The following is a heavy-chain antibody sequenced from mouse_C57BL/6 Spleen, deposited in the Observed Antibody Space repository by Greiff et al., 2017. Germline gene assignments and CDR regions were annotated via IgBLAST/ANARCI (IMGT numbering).Heavy chain of an antibody. Sequence: VQLQQPGAELVKPGASVKLSCKASGYTFTSYWMHWVKQRPGQGLEWIGMIHPNSGSTNYNEKFKSKATLTVDKSSSTAYMQLSSLTSEDSAVYYCARLETAQATAYWGQGTLVTVSA. CDR3: ARLETAQATAY. V-gene: IGHV1-64*01. D-gene: IGHD3-2*02. J-gene: IGHJ3*01. CDR1: GYTFTSYW. CDR2: IHPNSGST.